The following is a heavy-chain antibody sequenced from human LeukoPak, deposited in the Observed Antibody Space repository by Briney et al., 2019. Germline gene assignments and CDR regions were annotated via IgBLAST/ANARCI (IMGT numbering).Heavy chain of an antibody. CDR3: ARDGGMDYGDYVGETRQI. D-gene: IGHD4-17*01. CDR1: GFTFSSYS. CDR2: ISSSSSYI. V-gene: IGHV3-21*01. J-gene: IGHJ3*02. Sequence: PGGSLRLSCAASGFTFSSYSMNWVRQAPGKGLKWVSSISSSSSYIYYADSVKGRFTISRDNAKNSLYLQMNSLRAEDTAVYYCARDGGMDYGDYVGETRQIWGQGTMVTVSS.